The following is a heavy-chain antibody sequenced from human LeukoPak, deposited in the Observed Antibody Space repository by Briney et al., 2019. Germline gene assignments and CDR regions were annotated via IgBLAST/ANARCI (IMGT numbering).Heavy chain of an antibody. CDR3: ARDVHYYDNSAYYPSFDAFDI. D-gene: IGHD3-22*01. CDR2: INPDGSTT. Sequence: PGGSLRLSCAASGFTFSNYWMHWARQDPGKGLVWVSFINPDGSTTNYADSVKGRFTISRDNAKNTLYLQMNSLRAEDTAVYYCARDVHYYDNSAYYPSFDAFDIWGQGTMVTVSS. J-gene: IGHJ3*02. V-gene: IGHV3-74*01. CDR1: GFTFSNYW.